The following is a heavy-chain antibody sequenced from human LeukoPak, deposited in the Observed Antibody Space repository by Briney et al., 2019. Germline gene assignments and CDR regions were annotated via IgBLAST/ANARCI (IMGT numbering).Heavy chain of an antibody. V-gene: IGHV3-15*01. J-gene: IGHJ4*02. Sequence: GGSLRLSCAASGFTFRDAWMSWVRQSPGKGLEWVGHIRSEIDDGTTDYAAPVKGRFTISRDDSENMLYLQMDSLKIEDTAVYYCLTDRHVLRHLDWLFFDHWGQGTLVTVSS. CDR3: LTDRHVLRHLDWLFFDH. D-gene: IGHD3-9*01. CDR1: GFTFRDAW. CDR2: IRSEIDDGTT.